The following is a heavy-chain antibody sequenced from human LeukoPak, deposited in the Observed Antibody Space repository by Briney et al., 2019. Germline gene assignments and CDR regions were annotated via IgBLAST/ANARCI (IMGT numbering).Heavy chain of an antibody. CDR2: IYHSGST. D-gene: IGHD4-23*01. CDR1: GGSISSGGYS. CDR3: ARGADYGGNSIYWYFDL. J-gene: IGHJ2*01. Sequence: SETLSLTCAVSGGSISSGGYSWSWIRQPPGKGLEWIGYIYHSGSTYYNPSLKSRVTISVDRSKNQFSLKLSPVTAADTAVYYCARGADYGGNSIYWYFDLWGRGTLVTVSS. V-gene: IGHV4-30-2*01.